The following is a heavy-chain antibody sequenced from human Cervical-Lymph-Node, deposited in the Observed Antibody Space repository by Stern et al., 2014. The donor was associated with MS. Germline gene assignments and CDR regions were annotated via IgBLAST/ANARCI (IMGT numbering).Heavy chain of an antibody. J-gene: IGHJ4*02. Sequence: VQLVQSGPEVKKPGASVLVSCKASGYTFINSGINWVRLAPGQGLECMGCISADNGSTKYAQQVQDRLTITRDTTTGTAYMEVRSLRSEDTAVYYCARDKMHAFDYWGQGTQVTVPS. CDR3: ARDKMHAFDY. CDR1: GYTFINSG. V-gene: IGHV1-18*01. CDR2: ISADNGST. D-gene: IGHD2-8*01.